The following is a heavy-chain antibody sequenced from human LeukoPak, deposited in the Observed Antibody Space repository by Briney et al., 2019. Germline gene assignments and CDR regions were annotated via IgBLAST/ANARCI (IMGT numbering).Heavy chain of an antibody. J-gene: IGHJ5*02. V-gene: IGHV4-39*01. CDR2: IYYSGST. Sequence: PSETLSLTCTVSGGSISSSSYYWGWIRQPPGKGLEWIGSIYYSGSTYYNPSLKSRVTISVDTSKNQFSLKLSSVTATDTAVYYCARQTSGYSSSWPPDWFGPWGQGTLVTVSS. D-gene: IGHD6-13*01. CDR3: ARQTSGYSSSWPPDWFGP. CDR1: GGSISSSSYY.